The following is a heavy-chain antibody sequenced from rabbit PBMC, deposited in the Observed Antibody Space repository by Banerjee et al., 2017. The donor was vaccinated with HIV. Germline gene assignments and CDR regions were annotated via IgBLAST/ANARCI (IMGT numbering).Heavy chain of an antibody. CDR1: GFSFSNRYV. CDR2: IGAGSGSA. J-gene: IGHJ4*01. D-gene: IGHD4-2*01. V-gene: IGHV1S45*01. CDR3: ARDAGYAGSNL. Sequence: QEQLEESGGGLVKPEGSLTLTCKASGFSFSNRYVMCWVRQAPGKGLEWIACIGAGSGSAYYATWAKGRFTISKTSSTTVTLQMTSLTAADTATYFCARDAGYAGSNLWGPGTLVTVS.